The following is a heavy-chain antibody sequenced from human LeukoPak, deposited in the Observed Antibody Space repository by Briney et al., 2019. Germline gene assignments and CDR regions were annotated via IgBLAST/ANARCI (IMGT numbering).Heavy chain of an antibody. J-gene: IGHJ4*02. D-gene: IGHD3-10*01. CDR1: GCTFISYY. CDR2: INPTGGRA. Sequence: ASVKVSCKASGCTFISYYIHWVREAPGQGLEWMGFINPTGGRATYPQKFKGKVTMTRDTSTSTVYMELSSLTSADTAIYYCAREYHASGSYAEGKLDYWGQGTLVTVSS. V-gene: IGHV1-46*03. CDR3: AREYHASGSYAEGKLDY.